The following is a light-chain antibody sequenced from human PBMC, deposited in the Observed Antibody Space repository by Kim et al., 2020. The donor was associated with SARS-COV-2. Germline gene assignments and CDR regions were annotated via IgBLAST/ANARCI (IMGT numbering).Light chain of an antibody. V-gene: IGKV3-20*01. CDR1: QSVSSSY. CDR3: QQYGSSPYS. Sequence: ELVLTQSPGTLSLSPGERATLSCRASQSVSSSYLAWYQQKPGQAPRLLIYGASSRATGIPDRFSGSGSGTDFTLTISRLEPEDFAVYYCQQYGSSPYSCGQGTKLEI. CDR2: GAS. J-gene: IGKJ2*01.